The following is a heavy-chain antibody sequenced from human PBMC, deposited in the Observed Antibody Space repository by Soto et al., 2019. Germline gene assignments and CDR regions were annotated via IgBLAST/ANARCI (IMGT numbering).Heavy chain of an antibody. V-gene: IGHV1-69*02. J-gene: IGHJ4*02. D-gene: IGHD2-2*01. CDR2: IIPILGIA. CDR1: GGTFSSYT. CDR3: AALGDYYAIDY. Sequence: SVKVSCKASGGTFSSYTISWVRQAPGQGLEWMGRIIPILGIANYAQKFQGRVTITADKSTSTAYMELSSLRSEDTAVYYCAALGDYYAIDYWGQGTLVTVSS.